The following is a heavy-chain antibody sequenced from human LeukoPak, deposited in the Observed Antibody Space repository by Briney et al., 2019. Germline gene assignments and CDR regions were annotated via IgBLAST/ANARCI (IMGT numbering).Heavy chain of an antibody. Sequence: SETLSLTCTVYGGSISSYYWSLIRQPPGKGLEWIGYIYYSGSTNYNPSLKSRVTISVDTSKNQFSLKLSSVTAADTAVYYCARWVVAWGFDYWGQGTLVTVSS. V-gene: IGHV4-59*01. CDR1: GGSISSYY. D-gene: IGHD2-15*01. J-gene: IGHJ4*02. CDR2: IYYSGST. CDR3: ARWVVAWGFDY.